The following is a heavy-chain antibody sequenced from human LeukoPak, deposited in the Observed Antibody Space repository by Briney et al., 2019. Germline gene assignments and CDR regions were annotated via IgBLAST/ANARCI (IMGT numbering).Heavy chain of an antibody. Sequence: GESLKVSCKASGYTFTTYGISWVRQAPGQGLEWMGWISAYNGNTNYAQKLQDRVTMTTDTSTSTAYMELRSLRSDDTAVYYCARGRYCSSTSCYKVYYYYMDVWGKGTTVTVSS. CDR1: GYTFTTYG. CDR3: ARGRYCSSTSCYKVYYYYMDV. D-gene: IGHD2-2*02. CDR2: ISAYNGNT. J-gene: IGHJ6*03. V-gene: IGHV1-18*01.